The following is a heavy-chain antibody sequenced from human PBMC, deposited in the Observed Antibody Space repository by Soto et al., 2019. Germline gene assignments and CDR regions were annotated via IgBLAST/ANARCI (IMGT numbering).Heavy chain of an antibody. Sequence: QFQLVQSGAEVKKPGASVKVSCKSSGYTLSTYGIIWVRQAPGQGLEWMGWISTYTGNTNYAQMFQGRVTMTTDTSTSTAYMELRSLRSDDTAVYYCARVTGSGWYFDYWGQGTLVTVSA. J-gene: IGHJ4*02. V-gene: IGHV1-18*01. CDR1: GYTLSTYG. CDR3: ARVTGSGWYFDY. D-gene: IGHD6-19*01. CDR2: ISTYTGNT.